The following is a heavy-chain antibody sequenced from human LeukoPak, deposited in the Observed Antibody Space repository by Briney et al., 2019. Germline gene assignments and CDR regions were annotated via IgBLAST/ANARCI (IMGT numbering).Heavy chain of an antibody. D-gene: IGHD6-19*01. V-gene: IGHV3-7*01. CDR3: ARLNNGWSQMDY. J-gene: IGHJ4*02. CDR2: KKKDGTEN. Sequence: PGGTLRLTCAASGGTFSSYGRSWVRQAQGKGWGGVAKKKKDGTENKYVDSVNGRFTISRHNAKNSLYLQITSLRAEDTAEYYCARLNNGWSQMDYWGQGTLVTVSS. CDR1: GGTFSSYG.